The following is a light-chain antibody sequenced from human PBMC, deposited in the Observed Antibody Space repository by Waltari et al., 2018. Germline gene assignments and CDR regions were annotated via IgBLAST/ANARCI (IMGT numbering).Light chain of an antibody. V-gene: IGKV3-11*01. CDR3: QQRSKSFT. CDR2: DAS. CDR1: QSISSY. J-gene: IGKJ3*01. Sequence: EIVLKQSPATLSLSPGDSATLSCRASQSISSYLAWYQQKPGQAPRLLIYDASTRATGIPARFSGSGSVTEFTLTISSLEPEDFAIYYCQQRSKSFTFGPGTKVDIK.